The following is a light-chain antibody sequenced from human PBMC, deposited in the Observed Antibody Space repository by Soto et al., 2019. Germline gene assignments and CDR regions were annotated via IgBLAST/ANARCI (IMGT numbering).Light chain of an antibody. J-gene: IGKJ5*01. V-gene: IGKV1-17*01. CDR1: QNIRKY. CDR2: TAS. CDR3: QQLNTLPFT. Sequence: IQMTQSASSLSASVGDKVTFXCRASQNIRKYLNWYQQKRGKAPKLLFSTASSLQVGCPSRFSGSGSGTEFTRTISGLLPEDFATYHGQQLNTLPFTFGQGTRLEIK.